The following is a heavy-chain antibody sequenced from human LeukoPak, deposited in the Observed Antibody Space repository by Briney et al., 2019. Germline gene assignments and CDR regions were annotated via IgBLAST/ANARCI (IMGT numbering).Heavy chain of an antibody. Sequence: GGSLRLSCAASGFTFSSYWMSWVRQAPGKGLEWVANITKDGSNKYYADSVKGRFTISRDNSKNTLYLQMNSLRAEDTAVYYCAELGYCSSTSCYEGGDYWGQGTLVTVSS. CDR3: AELGYCSSTSCYEGGDY. J-gene: IGHJ4*02. V-gene: IGHV3-7*01. D-gene: IGHD2-2*01. CDR1: GFTFSSYW. CDR2: ITKDGSNK.